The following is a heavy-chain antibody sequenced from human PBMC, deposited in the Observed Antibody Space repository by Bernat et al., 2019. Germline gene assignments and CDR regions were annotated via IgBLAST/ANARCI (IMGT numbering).Heavy chain of an antibody. Sequence: GGGGVGAGGGRGLACAASGVTVGNYWMHWVRQAPGKGLVWVSHINGDGRRTTYADSVKGRFTISRDDAKNTVYLQMNSLRDEDTAVYYCARDRFYSPEHWGQGILVTVSS. CDR2: INGDGRRT. CDR3: ARDRFYSPEH. CDR1: GVTVGNYW. D-gene: IGHD2-21*01. V-gene: IGHV3-74*01. J-gene: IGHJ1*01.